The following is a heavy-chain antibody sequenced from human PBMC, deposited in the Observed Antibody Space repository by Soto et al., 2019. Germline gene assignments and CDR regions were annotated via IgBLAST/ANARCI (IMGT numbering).Heavy chain of an antibody. CDR2: LPEIGTNT. J-gene: IGHJ4*02. CDR1: GFTFSHYG. D-gene: IGHD1-26*01. V-gene: IGHV3-23*01. CDR3: AKKSGVGATWYFDY. Sequence: PGGSLRLSCAASGFTFSHYGMSWVRQAPGNGLEWVSALPEIGTNTYYADSVKGRFTISRDNSKNTLFLQINKLRAGDTAVYYCAKKSGVGATWYFDYWGQGTLVTVSS.